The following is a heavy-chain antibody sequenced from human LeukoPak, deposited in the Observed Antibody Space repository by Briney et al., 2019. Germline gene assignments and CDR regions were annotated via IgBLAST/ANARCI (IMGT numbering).Heavy chain of an antibody. CDR1: GGTFSSYA. CDR3: ARDRRLQNKDFDY. J-gene: IGHJ4*02. D-gene: IGHD6-25*01. CDR2: IIPIFGTA. Sequence: ASVKVSCKASGGTFSSYAISWVRQAPGQGLEWMGGIIPIFGTANYAQKFQGRVTMTRDTSTSTVYMELSSLRSEDTAVYYCARDRRLQNKDFDYWGQGTLVTVSS. V-gene: IGHV1-69*05.